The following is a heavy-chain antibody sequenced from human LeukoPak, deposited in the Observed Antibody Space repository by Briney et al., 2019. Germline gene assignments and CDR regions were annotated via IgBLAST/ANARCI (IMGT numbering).Heavy chain of an antibody. CDR2: ISASGGST. Sequence: GGSLRLSCAASGFTFTTYAMSWVRQAPGKGLEWVSAISASGGSTYYADSVKGRFTISRDNSKNTLYLQMNSLRAEDTAVYYCAKVIWFGELFFDYWGQGTLVTVSS. V-gene: IGHV3-23*01. J-gene: IGHJ4*02. CDR3: AKVIWFGELFFDY. CDR1: GFTFTTYA. D-gene: IGHD3-10*01.